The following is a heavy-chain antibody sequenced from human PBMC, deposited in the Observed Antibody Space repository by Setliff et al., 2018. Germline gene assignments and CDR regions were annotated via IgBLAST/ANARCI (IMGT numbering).Heavy chain of an antibody. V-gene: IGHV4-34*01. Sequence: PSETLSLTCAVYGGSFSGYYWSWIRQPPGKGLEWIGEINHSGSTNYNPSLKSRVTISVDTSKNQFSLKLSSVTAADTAVYYCARGRGINDYWGQGTLVTVSS. CDR3: ARGRGINDY. CDR2: INHSGST. J-gene: IGHJ4*02. CDR1: GGSFSGYY.